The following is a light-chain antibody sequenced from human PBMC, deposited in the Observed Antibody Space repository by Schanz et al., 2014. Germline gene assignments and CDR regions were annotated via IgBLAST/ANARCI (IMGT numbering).Light chain of an antibody. J-gene: IGKJ5*01. CDR1: QSVSSSY. V-gene: IGKV3-20*01. CDR2: GAS. Sequence: EIVLTQSPGTLSLSPGERATLSCRASQSVSSSYLAWYQQKPGQAPRLLIYGASSRASGIPDRVSGSGSGTDFTLTISRLEPEDFAVYYCQQYAYSPLTFGQGTRLEIK. CDR3: QQYAYSPLT.